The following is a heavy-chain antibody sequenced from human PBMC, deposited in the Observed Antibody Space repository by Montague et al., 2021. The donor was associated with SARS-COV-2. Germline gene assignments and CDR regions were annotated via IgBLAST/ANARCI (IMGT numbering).Heavy chain of an antibody. CDR2: TYYSGST. V-gene: IGHV4-59*01. CDR1: GASMKSYN. CDR3: ARVEGMIGGITHFDY. D-gene: IGHD2-21*01. J-gene: IGHJ4*02. Sequence: SETLSLTCSVSGASMKSYNWDWVRQSPGKGLQWIGYTYYSGSTSYDPSLQSRLTMTVDTSKNQFTLRLMSVTAADSAVYYCARVEGMIGGITHFDYWGQGLPVTVSS.